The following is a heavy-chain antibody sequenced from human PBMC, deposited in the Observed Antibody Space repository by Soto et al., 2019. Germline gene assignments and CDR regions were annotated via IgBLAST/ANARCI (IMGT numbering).Heavy chain of an antibody. Sequence: ASVKVSWKVSGYTLTELSMHWVRQAPGKGLEWMGGFDPEDGETIYAQKFQGRVTMTEDTSTDTAYMELSSLRSEDTAVYYCATRGITMVRGVYYYYGMDVWGQGTTVTVSS. J-gene: IGHJ6*02. V-gene: IGHV1-24*01. CDR2: FDPEDGET. D-gene: IGHD3-10*01. CDR3: ATRGITMVRGVYYYYGMDV. CDR1: GYTLTELS.